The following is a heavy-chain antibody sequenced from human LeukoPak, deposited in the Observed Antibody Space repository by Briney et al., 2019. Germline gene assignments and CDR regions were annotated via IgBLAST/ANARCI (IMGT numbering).Heavy chain of an antibody. CDR3: AKEGYSSGPVDFDY. Sequence: GGSLRLSCAASGFTFSSYWMSWVRQAPGKGLEWVSSISGSGGSTYYADSVKGRFTISRDNSKNTLYLQMNSLRAEDTAIYYCAKEGYSSGPVDFDYWGQGTLVTVSS. J-gene: IGHJ4*02. CDR2: ISGSGGST. CDR1: GFTFSSYW. D-gene: IGHD5-18*01. V-gene: IGHV3-23*01.